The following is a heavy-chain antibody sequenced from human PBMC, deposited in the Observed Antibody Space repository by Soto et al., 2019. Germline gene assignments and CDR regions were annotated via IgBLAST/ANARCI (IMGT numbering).Heavy chain of an antibody. CDR3: ARDQPEYSYGYGLCY. V-gene: IGHV3-21*01. J-gene: IGHJ4*02. D-gene: IGHD5-18*01. CDR2: ISSSSSYI. Sequence: GGSLRLSCAASGFTFSSYSMNWVRQAPGKGLEWVSSISSSSSYIYYADSVKGRFTISRDNAKNSLYLQMNSLRAEDTAVYYCARDQPEYSYGYGLCYWGQGTLVTVSS. CDR1: GFTFSSYS.